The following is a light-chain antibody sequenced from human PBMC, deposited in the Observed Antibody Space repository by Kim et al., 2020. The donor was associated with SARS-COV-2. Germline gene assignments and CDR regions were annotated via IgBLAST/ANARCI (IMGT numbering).Light chain of an antibody. V-gene: IGKV3-20*01. J-gene: IGKJ4*01. CDR1: QSGDSGF. CDR3: QQYGRSPPLT. Sequence: PWERATPYCSAAQSGDSGFLAWYQQKRGQPPRLIMFSASGRAAGTPDRFSGGGSGTDFTLTISRLEPEDFAMYYCQQYGRSPPLTFGGGTKVDIK. CDR2: SAS.